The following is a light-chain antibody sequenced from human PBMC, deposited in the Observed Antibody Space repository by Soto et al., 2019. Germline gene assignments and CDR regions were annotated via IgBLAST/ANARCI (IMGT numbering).Light chain of an antibody. Sequence: QSVLTQPPSVSGTPGHKVFISCSGSTSNLGGNTVNWYQQLPGTAPKLLIYTNNQRPSGVPDRFSGSKSGTSASLAISGLRSEDEADFYCAAWDDSLNAVVFGGGTKLTVL. CDR2: TNN. CDR3: AAWDDSLNAVV. CDR1: TSNLGGNT. V-gene: IGLV1-44*01. J-gene: IGLJ2*01.